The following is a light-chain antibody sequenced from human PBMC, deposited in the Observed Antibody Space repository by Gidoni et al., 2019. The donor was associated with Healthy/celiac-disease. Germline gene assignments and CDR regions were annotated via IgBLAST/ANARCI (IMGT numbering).Light chain of an antibody. Sequence: DIQMTQSPSSLSASVGDRVTITCRASQSIISYLNWYQQKPGKAPKLLIYAASSLQSVVPSRFSGSGSGTDFTLTISSLQPEDFATYYCQQSYSTPGFGPGTKVDIK. CDR3: QQSYSTPG. CDR2: AAS. J-gene: IGKJ3*01. V-gene: IGKV1-39*01. CDR1: QSIISY.